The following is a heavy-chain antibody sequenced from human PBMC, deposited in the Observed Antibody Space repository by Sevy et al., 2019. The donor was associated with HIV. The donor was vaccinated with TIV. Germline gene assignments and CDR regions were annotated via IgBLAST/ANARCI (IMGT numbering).Heavy chain of an antibody. J-gene: IGHJ6*02. CDR2: IIPISGTA. Sequence: ASVKVSCKASGGTFSSYAISWVRQAPGQGLEWMGGIIPISGTANYAQKFQGRVTITADESTSTAYMELSSLRSEDTAVYYCARAISSWYGNYYYGMDVWGQGTTVTVSS. V-gene: IGHV1-69*13. CDR1: GGTFSSYA. CDR3: ARAISSWYGNYYYGMDV. D-gene: IGHD6-13*01.